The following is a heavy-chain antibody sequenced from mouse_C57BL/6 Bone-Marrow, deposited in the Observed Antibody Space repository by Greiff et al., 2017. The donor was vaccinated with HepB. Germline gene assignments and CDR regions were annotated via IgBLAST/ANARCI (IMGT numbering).Heavy chain of an antibody. J-gene: IGHJ1*03. V-gene: IGHV5-2*01. D-gene: IGHD1-1*01. CDR1: EYEFPSHD. CDR3: ARHVPHYYVSSYRYFDV. CDR2: INSDGGST. Sequence: EVMLVESGGGLVQPGESLKLSCESNEYEFPSHDMSWVRKTPEKRLELVAAINSDGGSTYYPDTMERRFIISRDNTKKTLYLQMSSLRSADTALYYCARHVPHYYVSSYRYFDVWGTGTTVTVSS.